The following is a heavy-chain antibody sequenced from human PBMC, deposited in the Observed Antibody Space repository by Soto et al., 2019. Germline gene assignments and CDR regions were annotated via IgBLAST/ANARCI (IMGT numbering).Heavy chain of an antibody. D-gene: IGHD3-22*01. CDR1: GFTFSRFC. V-gene: IGHV3-21*01. J-gene: IGHJ3*02. Sequence: GGSLRLSCAASGFTFSRFCMNWVRQAPGKGLEWVSSISSSSGHIYHADSVKGRFAISRDNAKNSLFLQMNSLGAEDTAVYYCARDRYYYDSSGSPKPFDIWGQGTKVTVSS. CDR3: ARDRYYYDSSGSPKPFDI. CDR2: ISSSSGHI.